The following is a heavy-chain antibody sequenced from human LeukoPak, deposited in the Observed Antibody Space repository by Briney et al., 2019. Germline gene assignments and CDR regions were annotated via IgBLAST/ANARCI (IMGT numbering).Heavy chain of an antibody. CDR3: LRDYGGT. D-gene: IGHD4-23*01. Sequence: GSLRLSCAASGFMFSSYWMSWVRQTPGKGLEWVANIKEDGSQQYYIDSVTGRFTISRDNAKNSLYLQMNSLRAEDTAVYYCLRDYGGTWGQGSLVSVSS. J-gene: IGHJ5*02. CDR2: IKEDGSQQ. CDR1: GFMFSSYW. V-gene: IGHV3-7*04.